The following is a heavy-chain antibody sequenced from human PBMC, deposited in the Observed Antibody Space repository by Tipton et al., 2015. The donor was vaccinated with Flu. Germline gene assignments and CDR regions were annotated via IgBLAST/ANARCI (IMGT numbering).Heavy chain of an antibody. V-gene: IGHV4-39*02. J-gene: IGHJ3*02. CDR2: IYYSGGT. CDR1: GGSVSSSSYY. CDR3: ARDSDYGDYENAFDI. D-gene: IGHD4-17*01. Sequence: TLSLTCTVSGGSVSSSSYYWGWIRQPPGKGLEWIGSIYYSGGTYYNPSLKSRVTISVDTSKNQFSLKPNSVSAADTAVYYCARDSDYGDYENAFDIWGQGTMVTISS.